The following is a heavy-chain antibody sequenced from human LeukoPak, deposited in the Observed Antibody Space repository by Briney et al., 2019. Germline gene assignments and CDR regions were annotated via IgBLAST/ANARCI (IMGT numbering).Heavy chain of an antibody. Sequence: SETLSLTCTVSGGSTSTYYWSWIRQPAGKGLEWIGRIYTSGSTKYNPSLKSRVTMSVDTSKNQFSLKLSSVTAADTAVYYCARTRYDYYDSSGEVSYYMDVWGKGTTVTISS. V-gene: IGHV4-4*07. CDR1: GGSTSTYY. D-gene: IGHD3-22*01. CDR2: IYTSGST. CDR3: ARTRYDYYDSSGEVSYYMDV. J-gene: IGHJ6*03.